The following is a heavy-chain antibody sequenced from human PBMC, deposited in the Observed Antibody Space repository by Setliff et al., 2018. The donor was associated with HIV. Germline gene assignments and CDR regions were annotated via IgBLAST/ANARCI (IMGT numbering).Heavy chain of an antibody. Sequence: SETLSLTCAVSGYSIRSGYYWGWIRQPPGKGLEWIGTIYHSGRTDYNPSLETRATISVDTSKNQFSLKLSSVTAADTAVYYCATYADRESNRFDPWGQGILVTVSS. CDR1: GYSIRSGYY. V-gene: IGHV4-38-2*01. CDR3: ATYADRESNRFDP. CDR2: IYHSGRT. J-gene: IGHJ5*02. D-gene: IGHD3-10*01.